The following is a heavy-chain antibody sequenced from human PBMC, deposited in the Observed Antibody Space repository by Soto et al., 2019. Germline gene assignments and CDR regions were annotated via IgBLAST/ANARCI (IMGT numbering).Heavy chain of an antibody. D-gene: IGHD3-22*01. CDR2: IYYSGST. Sequence: SETLSLTCAVYGGPFSGYYWSWIRQPPGKGLEWIGSIYYSGSTYHNPSLKSRVTISVDTSKNQFSLKLSSVTAADTAVYYCARRLYYDSSGFEGGGMDVWGQGTTVTVSS. V-gene: IGHV4-34*01. J-gene: IGHJ6*02. CDR3: ARRLYYDSSGFEGGGMDV. CDR1: GGPFSGYY.